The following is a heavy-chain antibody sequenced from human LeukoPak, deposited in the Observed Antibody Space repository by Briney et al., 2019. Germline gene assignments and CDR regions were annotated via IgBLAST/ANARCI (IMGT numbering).Heavy chain of an antibody. J-gene: IGHJ4*02. V-gene: IGHV4-34*01. CDR2: INHSGST. CDR1: GGSFSGYY. CDR3: ARDRSTYFDY. Sequence: SETLSLTCAVYGGSFSGYYWSWIRQPPGKGLEWIGEINHSGSTNYNPSLKSRVTISVDTSKNQFSLKLSSVTAADTAVYYCARDRSTYFDYWGQGTLVTVSS.